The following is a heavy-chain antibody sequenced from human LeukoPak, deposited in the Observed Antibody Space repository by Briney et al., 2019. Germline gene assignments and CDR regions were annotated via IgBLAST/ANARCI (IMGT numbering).Heavy chain of an antibody. CDR1: GXXXXNYA. D-gene: IGHD4-17*01. J-gene: IGHJ4*02. V-gene: IGHV3-23*01. Sequence: GGSLXLXXXXXGXXXXNYAMNWVRXAPGKGLEWVSSISGGGETTYYADSAKGRFTISRDNSQNTLYLQMNSLRAEDTAVYYCARDYADYVGYFFFDYWGQGTLVTVSS. CDR3: ARDYADYVGYFFFDY. CDR2: ISGGGETT.